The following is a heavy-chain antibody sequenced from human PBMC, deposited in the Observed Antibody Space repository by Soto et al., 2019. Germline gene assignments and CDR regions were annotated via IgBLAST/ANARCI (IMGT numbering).Heavy chain of an antibody. CDR3: ARTGYDRSGYFVEYSFDY. J-gene: IGHJ4*02. D-gene: IGHD3-22*01. CDR1: GFTFSKYA. CDR2: ISNDGSNP. Sequence: QVQLVESGGGVVQPERSLRLSCAASGFTFSKYAMHWVRQARGTGLEWVAVISNDGSNPYYADSVKGRFTISRDNSKNTLYLQMNSLREEDTAVYYCARTGYDRSGYFVEYSFDYWGQGTLVTVSS. V-gene: IGHV3-30-3*01.